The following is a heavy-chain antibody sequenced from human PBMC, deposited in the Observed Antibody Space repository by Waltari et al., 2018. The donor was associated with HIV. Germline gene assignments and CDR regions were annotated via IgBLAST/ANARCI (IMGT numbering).Heavy chain of an antibody. Sequence: EMQLLGSGGGLVQPGGSLRLSCAASGSTFSSYAMHWVRQAPGKGLEWVSGISDSTGRTYYGDSVKGRFTISRDNSKNTLYLQMSSLRVEDMAIYYCAKDEAGAGSPEVWFDPWGQGTLVTVSS. D-gene: IGHD6-13*01. V-gene: IGHV3-23*01. CDR3: AKDEAGAGSPEVWFDP. CDR2: ISDSTGRT. CDR1: GSTFSSYA. J-gene: IGHJ5*02.